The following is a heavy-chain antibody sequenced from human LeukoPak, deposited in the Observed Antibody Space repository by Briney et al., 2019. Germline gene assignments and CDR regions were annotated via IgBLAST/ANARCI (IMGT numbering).Heavy chain of an antibody. CDR3: ARGIRAGAFDI. V-gene: IGHV1-24*01. D-gene: IGHD2-21*01. J-gene: IGHJ3*02. CDR1: GYTLAELL. CDR2: FYHEDGEPEDGES. Sequence: ASVKVSCKASGYTLAELLMHWVRQAPGKGLEWMGGFYHEDGEPEDGESIDAQKFHGRVTITEDTSTNTAYMELSRLTSEDTAVYYCARGIRAGAFDIWGQGTMVTDSS.